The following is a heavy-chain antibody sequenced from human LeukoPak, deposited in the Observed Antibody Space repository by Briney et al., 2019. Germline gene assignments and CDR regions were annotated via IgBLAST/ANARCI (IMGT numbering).Heavy chain of an antibody. CDR3: ARSRSFDS. CDR2: ISAYNGNT. CDR1: RGTFSSYA. Sequence: ASVKVSCKASRGTFSSYAISWVRQAPGQGLEWMGWISAYNGNTIYAQKLQGRVTMTTDTSTGTAYMELRSLRSDDTAVYYCARSRSFDSWGQGTLVTVSS. V-gene: IGHV1-18*01. J-gene: IGHJ4*02.